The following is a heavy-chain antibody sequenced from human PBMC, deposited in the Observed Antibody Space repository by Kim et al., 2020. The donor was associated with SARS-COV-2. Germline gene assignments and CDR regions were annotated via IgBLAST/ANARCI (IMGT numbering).Heavy chain of an antibody. V-gene: IGHV3-9*01. D-gene: IGHD3-16*01. CDR2: ISWNSGSI. CDR3: AKSDEIGGADYYYYGMDV. CDR1: GFTFDDYA. J-gene: IGHJ6*02. Sequence: GGSLRLSCAASGFTFDDYAMHWVRQAPGKGLEWVSGISWNSGSIGYADSVKGRFTISRDNAKNSLYLQMNSLRAEDTALYYCAKSDEIGGADYYYYGMDVWGQGTTVTVSS.